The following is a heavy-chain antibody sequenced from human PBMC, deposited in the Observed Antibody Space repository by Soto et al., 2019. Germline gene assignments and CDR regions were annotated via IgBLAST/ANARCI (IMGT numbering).Heavy chain of an antibody. Sequence: QVQLVQSGAEVKKPGSSVKVSCKASGGTFSSYTISWVRQAPGQGLEWMGRIIPILGIANYAQKFQGRVSITADKSTSTAYMDLSSLRAEDTAGYFCPTHRVCGGSCSSSALPAFDPWGQGTLDTVSS. CDR1: GGTFSSYT. J-gene: IGHJ5*02. V-gene: IGHV1-69*02. D-gene: IGHD2-15*01. CDR3: PTHRVCGGSCSSSALPAFDP. CDR2: IIPILGIA.